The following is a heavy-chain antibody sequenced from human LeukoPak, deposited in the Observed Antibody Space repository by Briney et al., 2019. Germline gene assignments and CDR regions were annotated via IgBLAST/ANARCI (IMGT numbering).Heavy chain of an antibody. CDR2: ISWNSGRI. D-gene: IGHD3-22*01. Sequence: GRSLRLSCAASGFTFDDYAMHWVRQVPGKDLEWVSGISWNSGRIGYADSVKGRFTISRDNAKNSLYLQMNSLRAEDTAVYYCARDPAYFDSSGYFDYWGQGTLVTVSS. CDR1: GFTFDDYA. V-gene: IGHV3-9*01. J-gene: IGHJ4*02. CDR3: ARDPAYFDSSGYFDY.